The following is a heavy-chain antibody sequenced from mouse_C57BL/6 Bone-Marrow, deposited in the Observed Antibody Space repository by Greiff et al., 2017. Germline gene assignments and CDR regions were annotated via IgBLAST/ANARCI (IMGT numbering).Heavy chain of an antibody. CDR2: IRNKANNHAT. CDR1: GFTFSDAW. V-gene: IGHV6-6*01. Sequence: EVMLVESGGGLVQPGGSMKLSCAASGFTFSDAWMDWVRQSPEKGLEWVAEIRNKANNHATYYAESVKGRFTIQRDDSKSSVYLQMHSLRAEDTGNCYCAEGWLPWFAYWGQGNLVTVSA. J-gene: IGHJ3*01. D-gene: IGHD2-3*01. CDR3: AEGWLPWFAY.